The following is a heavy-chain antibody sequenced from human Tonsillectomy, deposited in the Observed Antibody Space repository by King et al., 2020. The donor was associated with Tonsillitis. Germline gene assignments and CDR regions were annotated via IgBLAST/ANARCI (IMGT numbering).Heavy chain of an antibody. V-gene: IGHV3-30*18. Sequence: VQLVESGGGVVQPGRSLRLSCAASGFTFSSYGMHWVRQAPGKGLEWVAVISYDGSNKYYADSVKGRFTISRDNSKNTLYLQMNSLRAEDTAVYYCAKDINGVWQFGELTSARATYYAFDIWGQGTMVTVSS. J-gene: IGHJ3*02. CDR2: ISYDGSNK. CDR1: GFTFSSYG. CDR3: AKDINGVWQFGELTSARATYYAFDI. D-gene: IGHD3-10*01.